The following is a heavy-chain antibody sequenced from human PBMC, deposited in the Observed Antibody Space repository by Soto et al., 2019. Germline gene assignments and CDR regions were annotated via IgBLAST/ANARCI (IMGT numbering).Heavy chain of an antibody. J-gene: IGHJ4*02. CDR2: ISGSGGST. V-gene: IGHV3-23*01. CDR3: AKSWLKEQQLQYYFDY. D-gene: IGHD6-13*01. Sequence: GGSLRLSCAASGFTFSSYAMSWVRQAPGKGLEWVSAISGSGGSTYYADSVKGRFTISRDNSKNTLYLQMNSLRAEDTAVYYCAKSWLKEQQLQYYFDYWGQGTLVTVSS. CDR1: GFTFSSYA.